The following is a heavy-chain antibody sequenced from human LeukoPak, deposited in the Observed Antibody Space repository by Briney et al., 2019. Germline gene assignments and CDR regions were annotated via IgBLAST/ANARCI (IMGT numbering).Heavy chain of an antibody. J-gene: IGHJ4*02. Sequence: TSETLSLTCAVYGGSFSGYHWSWIRQPPGKGLEWIGEINHSGSTNYNPSLKSRVTISVDTSKNQFSLKLSSVTAADTAVYYCARGDSSGPSSFDYWGQGTLVTVSS. D-gene: IGHD6-19*01. V-gene: IGHV4-34*01. CDR2: INHSGST. CDR3: ARGDSSGPSSFDY. CDR1: GGSFSGYH.